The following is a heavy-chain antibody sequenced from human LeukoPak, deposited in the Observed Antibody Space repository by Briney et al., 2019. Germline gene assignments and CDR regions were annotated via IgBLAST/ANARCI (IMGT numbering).Heavy chain of an antibody. J-gene: IGHJ4*02. Sequence: GVSLKISCKGSGYSFTSYWIVWVRQMPGKRLEWMGIIYPGDSDIRYSPSFQGPVTISADKSISTAYLQWSSLKASDTAMYYCARKQEGYYYGSGSYYPDGYWGQGTLVTVSS. V-gene: IGHV5-51*01. D-gene: IGHD3-10*01. CDR2: IYPGDSDI. CDR3: ARKQEGYYYGSGSYYPDGY. CDR1: GYSFTSYW.